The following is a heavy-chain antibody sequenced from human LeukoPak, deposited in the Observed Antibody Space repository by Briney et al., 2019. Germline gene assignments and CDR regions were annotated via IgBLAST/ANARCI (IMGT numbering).Heavy chain of an antibody. J-gene: IGHJ5*02. V-gene: IGHV4-31*03. D-gene: IGHD3-22*01. CDR3: ATKETYYYDSSGYYSS. Sequence: SQTLSLTCTVSGGSISSGGYSWSWIRRHPGKGLEWIGYIYYSGSTYYNPSLKSRVTISVDTSKNQFSLKLSSVTAADTAVYYCATKETYYYDSSGYYSSWGQGTLVTVSS. CDR2: IYYSGST. CDR1: GGSISSGGYS.